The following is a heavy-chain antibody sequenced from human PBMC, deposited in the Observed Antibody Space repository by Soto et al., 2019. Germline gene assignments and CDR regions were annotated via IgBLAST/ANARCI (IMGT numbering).Heavy chain of an antibody. CDR1: GFTFNTFE. Sequence: GGSLRLSCAASGFTFNTFEMSWVRQAPGRGLEWVSFISDDGTRTYYADAVKGRFTISRDNSKYTLYLQMNSLTIEDNTVYACVKGGWLDFWGQGTLVTVSS. D-gene: IGHD3-16*01. V-gene: IGHV3-23*01. CDR2: ISDDGTRT. J-gene: IGHJ5*01. CDR3: VKGGWLDF.